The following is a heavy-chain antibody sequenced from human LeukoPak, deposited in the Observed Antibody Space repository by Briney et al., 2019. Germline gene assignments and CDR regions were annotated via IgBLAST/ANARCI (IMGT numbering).Heavy chain of an antibody. V-gene: IGHV3-7*01. CDR3: ARDLSGVTGYTYGRGIDY. CDR2: IKKDGSEK. J-gene: IGHJ4*02. CDR1: GSTFGDYA. Sequence: PGGSLRLSCTASGSTFGDYAMTWVRQAPGKGLEWVANIKKDGSEKYYVDSVKGRFTISRDNAKTSLYLQMNSLRAEDTAVYYCARDLSGVTGYTYGRGIDYWGQGTLVTVSS. D-gene: IGHD5-18*01.